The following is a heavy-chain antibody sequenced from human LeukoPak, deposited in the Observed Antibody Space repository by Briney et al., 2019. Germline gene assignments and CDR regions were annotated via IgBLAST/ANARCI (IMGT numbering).Heavy chain of an antibody. Sequence: SETLSLTCTVSGGSISSYYWSWIRQPPGKGLEWIGYIYYSGSTNYNPSLKSRVTISVDTSKNQFSLKLSSVTAADTAVYYCARHVGYYDSSGYYINWFDPWGQGTLVTVSS. CDR2: IYYSGST. CDR3: ARHVGYYDSSGYYINWFDP. V-gene: IGHV4-59*08. J-gene: IGHJ5*02. D-gene: IGHD3-22*01. CDR1: GGSISSYY.